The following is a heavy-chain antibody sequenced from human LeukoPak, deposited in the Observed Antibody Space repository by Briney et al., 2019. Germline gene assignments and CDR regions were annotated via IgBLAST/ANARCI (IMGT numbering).Heavy chain of an antibody. D-gene: IGHD2-15*01. V-gene: IGHV3-23*01. CDR3: AKLFSYCTGGTCYSFPDF. J-gene: IGHJ4*02. CDR1: GFTFSTYA. Sequence: GGSLRLSCAASGFTFSTYAMTWVRQGPGKGLEWVSSINDNSYSTYYADSVKGRFTISRDNSRNTLFLQMSSLRAEDTALYYCAKLFSYCTGGTCYSFPDFWGLGTLVTVSS. CDR2: INDNSYST.